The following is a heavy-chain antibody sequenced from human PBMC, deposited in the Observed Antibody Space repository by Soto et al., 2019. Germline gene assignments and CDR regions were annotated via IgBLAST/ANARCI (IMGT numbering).Heavy chain of an antibody. CDR2: ISYDGSSK. V-gene: IGHV3-30-3*01. Sequence: SLRLSCAASGFTFSSYAMHWVRQAPGKGLEWVAVISYDGSSKYYADSVKGRFTISRDNSKNTLYLQMNSLRAEDTAVYYCARDMAGIAAAGTNYYYYGMDVWGQGTTVTVSS. CDR1: GFTFSSYA. D-gene: IGHD6-13*01. CDR3: ARDMAGIAAAGTNYYYYGMDV. J-gene: IGHJ6*02.